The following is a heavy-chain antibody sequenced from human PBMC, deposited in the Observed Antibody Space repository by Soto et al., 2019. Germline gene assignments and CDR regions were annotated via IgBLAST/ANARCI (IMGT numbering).Heavy chain of an antibody. V-gene: IGHV3-64D*06. CDR2: ISSNGGST. J-gene: IGHJ6*02. CDR1: GFTFSSYA. Sequence: EVQLVEFGGGLVQPGGSLRLSCSASGFTFSSYAMHWVRQAPGKGLEYVSAISSNGGSTYYADSVKGRFTISRDNSKNTLYLQMSSLRAEDTAVYYCVGTAMTSRTYYYYGMDVWGQGTTVTVSS. D-gene: IGHD5-18*01. CDR3: VGTAMTSRTYYYYGMDV.